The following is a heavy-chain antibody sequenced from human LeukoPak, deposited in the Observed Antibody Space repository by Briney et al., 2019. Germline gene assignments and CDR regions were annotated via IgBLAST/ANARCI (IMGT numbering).Heavy chain of an antibody. V-gene: IGHV3-64D*06. D-gene: IGHD4-17*01. J-gene: IGHJ2*01. CDR1: GFIFSSYG. CDR3: VKDESAVTPNWYFDL. CDR2: ISSNGGST. Sequence: PGGSLRLSCAASGFIFSSYGMHWVRQAPGKGLEYVSAISSNGGSTYYADSVKGRFTISRDNSKNTLYLQMSSLRAEDTAVYYCVKDESAVTPNWYFDLWGRGTLVTVSS.